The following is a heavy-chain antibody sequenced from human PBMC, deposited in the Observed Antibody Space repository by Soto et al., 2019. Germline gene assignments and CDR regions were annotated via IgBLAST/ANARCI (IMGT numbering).Heavy chain of an antibody. CDR2: ISAYNGNT. J-gene: IGHJ6*02. Sequence: ASVKVSCKASGYTFTSYGISWVRQAPGQGLEWMGWISAYNGNTNYAQKLQGRVTMTTDTFTSTAYMELRSLRSDDTAVYYCARDGGSTIFGVVINYYYYGMDVWGQGTTVTVSS. V-gene: IGHV1-18*01. CDR3: ARDGGSTIFGVVINYYYYGMDV. D-gene: IGHD3-3*01. CDR1: GYTFTSYG.